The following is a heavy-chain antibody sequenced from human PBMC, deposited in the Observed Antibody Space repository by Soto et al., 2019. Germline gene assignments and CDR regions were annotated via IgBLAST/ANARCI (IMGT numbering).Heavy chain of an antibody. CDR1: GGTFSSYA. J-gene: IGHJ4*02. CDR2: IIPIFGTA. CDR3: AQSLDTAMVITLDY. D-gene: IGHD5-18*01. Sequence: SVKVSCKASGGTFSSYAISWVRQAPGQGLEWMGGIIPIFGTANYAQKFQGRVTITADKSTSTAYMELSSLRSEDTAVYYCAQSLDTAMVITLDYWGQGTLVTVSS. V-gene: IGHV1-69*06.